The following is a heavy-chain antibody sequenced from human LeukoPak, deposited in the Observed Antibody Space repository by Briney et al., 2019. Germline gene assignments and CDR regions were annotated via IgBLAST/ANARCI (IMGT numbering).Heavy chain of an antibody. Sequence: GGSLRLSCAASGFTFSSYAMSWVRQAPGKGLEWVANIKQDGSEKYYVDSVKGRFTISRDNAKNSLYLQMNSLRAEDTAVYYCARDLSSSWFDYWGQGTLVTVSS. CDR2: IKQDGSEK. J-gene: IGHJ4*02. CDR1: GFTFSSYA. CDR3: ARDLSSSWFDY. V-gene: IGHV3-7*01. D-gene: IGHD6-13*01.